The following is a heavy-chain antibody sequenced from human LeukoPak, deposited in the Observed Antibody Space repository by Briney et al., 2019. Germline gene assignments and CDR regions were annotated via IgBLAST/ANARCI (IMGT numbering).Heavy chain of an antibody. D-gene: IGHD4-23*01. CDR2: ILNDGSTR. CDR3: ARGRGGNGFSHFDY. V-gene: IGHV3-30-3*01. CDR1: GFTFSGFG. Sequence: PGRSLRLSCAASGFTFSGFGMHWVRQAPGKGLEWVTFILNDGSTRYYAHSVKGRFTISIDNSKNTLFLQMDSLRPEDTGVYYCARGRGGNGFSHFDYWGQGTMVTVSS. J-gene: IGHJ4*02.